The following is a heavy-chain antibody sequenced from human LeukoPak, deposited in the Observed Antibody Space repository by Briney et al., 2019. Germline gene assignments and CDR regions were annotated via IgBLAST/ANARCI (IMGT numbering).Heavy chain of an antibody. J-gene: IGHJ4*02. CDR1: GGSISSGDYY. CDR2: IYYSGST. D-gene: IGHD4-11*01. V-gene: IGHV4-30-4*08. Sequence: SETLSLTCTVSGGSISSGDYYWSWIRQPPGKGLEWTGHIYYSGSTYYNPSLKSRVTVSVDTSKNQFSLKLSSVTAADTAVYCCDRTLRCAVTRGMAFGYWGQGTLDTVSS. CDR3: DRTLRCAVTRGMAFGY.